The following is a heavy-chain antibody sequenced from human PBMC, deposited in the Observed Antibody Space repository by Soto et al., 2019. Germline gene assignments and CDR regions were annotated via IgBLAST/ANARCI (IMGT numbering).Heavy chain of an antibody. J-gene: IGHJ4*02. CDR1: GFTFSSYY. D-gene: IGHD4-17*01. V-gene: IGHV3-74*01. Sequence: EVQLVESGGGLVQPGGSLRLSCAASGFTFSSYYMHWVRQVPGKGLIWVSRVSNDGSSTNYADSFRGRFTVSRDNGKSTLYLQMNSLRAEDTAIYYCARGLSGDSVGYDHWGQGTLVTVSS. CDR2: VSNDGSST. CDR3: ARGLSGDSVGYDH.